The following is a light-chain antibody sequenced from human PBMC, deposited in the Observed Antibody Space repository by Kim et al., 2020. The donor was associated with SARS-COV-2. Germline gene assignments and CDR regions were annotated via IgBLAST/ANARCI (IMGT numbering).Light chain of an antibody. CDR3: AAWDDSLNGPV. CDR1: SSNIESNT. Sequence: QSVLTQPPSASGTPGQRVTISCSGGSSNIESNTVSWYQQLPGTAPKLLIYSNDQRPSGVPDRFSGPESGTSASLAISGLQSEDEAHYYCAAWDDSLNGPVFGGGTKLTVL. CDR2: SND. V-gene: IGLV1-44*01. J-gene: IGLJ3*02.